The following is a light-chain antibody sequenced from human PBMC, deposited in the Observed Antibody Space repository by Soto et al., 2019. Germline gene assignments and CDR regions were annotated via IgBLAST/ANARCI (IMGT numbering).Light chain of an antibody. CDR1: SSDVGGYNL. CDR2: EVS. J-gene: IGLJ2*01. V-gene: IGLV2-8*01. CDR3: SSYADNTNVL. Sequence: QSALTQPPSASGSPGQSVTISCTGTSSDVGGYNLVSWYQQHPGKAPKVMIYEVSQRPAGVPDRFSGSKSGNTASLTVSGLQAEDEADYYCSSYADNTNVLFGGGTKVTVL.